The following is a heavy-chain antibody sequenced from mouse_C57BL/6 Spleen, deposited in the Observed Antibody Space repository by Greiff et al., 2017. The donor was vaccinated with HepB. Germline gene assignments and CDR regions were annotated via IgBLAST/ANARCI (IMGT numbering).Heavy chain of an antibody. D-gene: IGHD2-14*01. J-gene: IGHJ2*01. Sequence: VQLQQSGAELARPGASVKLSCKASGYTFTSYGISWVKQRTGQGLEWIGEIYPRSGNTYYNEKFKGKATLTADKSSSTASMELRSLTFEDSAVYFCARERGQYDAGGHYFDYWGQGTTLTVSS. CDR2: IYPRSGNT. V-gene: IGHV1-81*01. CDR1: GYTFTSYG. CDR3: ARERGQYDAGGHYFDY.